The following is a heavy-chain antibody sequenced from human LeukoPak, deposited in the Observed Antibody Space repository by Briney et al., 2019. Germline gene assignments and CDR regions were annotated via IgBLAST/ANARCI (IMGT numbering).Heavy chain of an antibody. J-gene: IGHJ4*02. Sequence: GGCLRLSCAASGFTFSSYGMHWVRQAPGKGLEWVAVIWYDGSNKYYADSVKGRFTISRDNSKNTLYLQMNSLRAEDTAVYYCANLAVAGAIDYWGQGTLVTVSS. CDR3: ANLAVAGAIDY. CDR2: IWYDGSNK. V-gene: IGHV3-33*06. D-gene: IGHD6-19*01. CDR1: GFTFSSYG.